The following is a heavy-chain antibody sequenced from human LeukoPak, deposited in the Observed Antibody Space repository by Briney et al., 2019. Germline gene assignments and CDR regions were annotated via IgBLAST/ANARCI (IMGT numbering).Heavy chain of an antibody. Sequence: GGSLRLSCAASGFTFSSYWMQWVRQAAGKGLVWVSRINSDGSSTSYADSVKGRFTISRDNAKNTLYLQMNSLRAEDTAVYYCARDHVLSELELRPQDYWGQGTLVTVSS. J-gene: IGHJ4*02. D-gene: IGHD1-7*01. CDR3: ARDHVLSELELRPQDY. CDR2: INSDGSST. CDR1: GFTFSSYW. V-gene: IGHV3-74*01.